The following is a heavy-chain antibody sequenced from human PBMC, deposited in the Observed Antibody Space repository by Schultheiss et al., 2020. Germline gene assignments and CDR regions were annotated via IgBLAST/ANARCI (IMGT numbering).Heavy chain of an antibody. J-gene: IGHJ5*02. D-gene: IGHD3-16*01. CDR1: GFTFSSYA. CDR3: ARHPTEGELYNFSWFDP. V-gene: IGHV3-30-3*01. Sequence: GGSLRLSCAASGFTFSSYAMSWVRQAPGKGLEWVAVMSYDGSNKYYADSVKGRFTISRDNSKNTLYVQMNSLRVEDTAVYYCARHPTEGELYNFSWFDPWGQGTLVTVSS. CDR2: MSYDGSNK.